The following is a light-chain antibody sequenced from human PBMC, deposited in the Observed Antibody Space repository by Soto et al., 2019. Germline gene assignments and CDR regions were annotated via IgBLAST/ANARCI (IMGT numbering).Light chain of an antibody. V-gene: IGKV1-39*01. CDR1: QTISNY. CDR3: QQYYSFPQT. Sequence: DIQMTQYPSSLYASVGDRVTITCRASQTISNYLNWYQQQPGKAPELLIYAASTLQSGVPSRFSGSGSGTDFTLTISCLQSEDFATYYCQQYYSFPQTFGQGTKVDVK. CDR2: AAS. J-gene: IGKJ1*01.